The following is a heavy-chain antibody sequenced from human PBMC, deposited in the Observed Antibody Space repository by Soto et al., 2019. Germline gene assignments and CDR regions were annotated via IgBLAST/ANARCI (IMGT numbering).Heavy chain of an antibody. J-gene: IGHJ6*02. V-gene: IGHV1-24*01. CDR1: GYTLTELS. Sequence: ASVKVSCKVSGYTLTELSMHWVRQAPGKGLEWMGGFDPEDGETIYAQKFQGRVTMTEDTSTDTAYMELSSLRSEDTAVYYCATAGRVAGTGTNPDYYYYGMDVWGQGTTVTVSS. CDR3: ATAGRVAGTGTNPDYYYYGMDV. CDR2: FDPEDGET. D-gene: IGHD6-19*01.